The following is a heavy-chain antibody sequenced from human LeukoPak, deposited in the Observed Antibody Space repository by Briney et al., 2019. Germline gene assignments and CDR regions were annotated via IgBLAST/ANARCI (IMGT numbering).Heavy chain of an antibody. CDR2: INHSGST. CDR3: ATLGGGTMFDWYFDL. CDR1: GGSFSGCY. D-gene: IGHD3-10*02. Sequence: SETLSLTCAVYGGSFSGCYWSWIRQPPGKGLEWIGEINHSGSTNYNPSLKSRVTISVDTSKNQFSLKLSSVTAADTAVYYCATLGGGTMFDWYFDLWGRGTLVTVSS. V-gene: IGHV4-34*01. J-gene: IGHJ2*01.